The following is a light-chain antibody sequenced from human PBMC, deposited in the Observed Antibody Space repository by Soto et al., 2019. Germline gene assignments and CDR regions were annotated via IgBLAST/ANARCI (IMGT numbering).Light chain of an antibody. CDR3: QHYRTS. J-gene: IGKJ4*01. CDR2: GAS. Sequence: EIVLTQSPGTLSLSPGERATLSCRASQSVSSSYLAWYQQKPGQPPRLLSYGASSRAPGIPDRFSGSGSGTDFTLTITRLEPEDFAVYYCQHYRTSFGGGPKVQIK. V-gene: IGKV3-20*01. CDR1: QSVSSSY.